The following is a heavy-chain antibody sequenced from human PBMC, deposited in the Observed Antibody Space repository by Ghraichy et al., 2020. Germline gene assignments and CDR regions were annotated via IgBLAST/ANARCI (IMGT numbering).Heavy chain of an antibody. CDR2: ISSSSSTI. V-gene: IGHV3-48*02. CDR3: AGAPGQLWLRRRAFDI. Sequence: GGSLRLSCAASGFTFSSYSMNWVRQAPGKGLEWVSYISSSSSTIYYADSVKGRFTISRDNAKNSLYLQMNSLRDEDTAVYYCAGAPGQLWLRRRAFDIWGQGTMVTVSS. J-gene: IGHJ3*02. D-gene: IGHD5-18*01. CDR1: GFTFSSYS.